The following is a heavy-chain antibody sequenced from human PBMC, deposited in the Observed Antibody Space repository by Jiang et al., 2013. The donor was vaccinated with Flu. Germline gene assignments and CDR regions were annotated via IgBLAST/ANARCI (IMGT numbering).Heavy chain of an antibody. CDR3: ARGWDYGDYVLAR. V-gene: IGHV1-2*02. CDR1: GYTFTGYY. J-gene: IGHJ4*02. Sequence: SGAEVKKPGASVKVSCKASGYTFTGYYMHWVRQAPGQGPEWMGWINPNSGGTNFAQKFQGRVTMTRDTSISTAYMELSRLRSDDTAVYYCARGWDYGDYVLARWGQGTLVTVSS. D-gene: IGHD4-17*01. CDR2: INPNSGGT.